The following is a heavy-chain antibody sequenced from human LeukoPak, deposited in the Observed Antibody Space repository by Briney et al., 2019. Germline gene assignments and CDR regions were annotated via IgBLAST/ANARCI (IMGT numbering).Heavy chain of an antibody. CDR1: GFTFSSVS. CDR3: AIDFWTGHDY. V-gene: IGHV3-48*01. D-gene: IGHD3/OR15-3a*01. Sequence: PGGSLRLSCVASGFTFSSVSMHWVRQAPGKGLEWVSYISYSSSLIYYADSVKGRFTIFRDNAKNSLYLQMNSLRAEDTAVYYCAIDFWTGHDYWGQGALVTVSS. J-gene: IGHJ4*02. CDR2: ISYSSSLI.